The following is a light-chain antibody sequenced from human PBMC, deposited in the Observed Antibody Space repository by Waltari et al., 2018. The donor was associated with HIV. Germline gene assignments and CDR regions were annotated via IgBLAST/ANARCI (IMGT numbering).Light chain of an antibody. Sequence: QSALTQPRSVSGSPGQSVTISCTGTSSDVGGYKYVSWYQQHPAQAPKLMLYDVTKRPSGVPDRFSGSKSVNTASLTISGLEAEDEADYYCCSYAGSYTLVFGGGTKLTVL. CDR3: CSYAGSYTLV. V-gene: IGLV2-11*01. CDR1: SSDVGGYKY. J-gene: IGLJ3*02. CDR2: DVT.